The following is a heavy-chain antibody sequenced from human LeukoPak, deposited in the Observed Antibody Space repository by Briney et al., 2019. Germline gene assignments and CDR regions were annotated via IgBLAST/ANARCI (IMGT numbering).Heavy chain of an antibody. CDR2: ISYDGSNK. Sequence: GGSLRLSCAASGFTFSSYYMSWVRQAPGKGLEWVAVISYDGSNKYYADSVKGRFTISRDNSKNTLYLQMNSLRAEDTAVYYCARDPGYCSGGSCYSGPLPWGQGTLVTVSS. CDR3: ARDPGYCSGGSCYSGPLP. CDR1: GFTFSSYY. J-gene: IGHJ5*02. D-gene: IGHD2-15*01. V-gene: IGHV3-30-3*01.